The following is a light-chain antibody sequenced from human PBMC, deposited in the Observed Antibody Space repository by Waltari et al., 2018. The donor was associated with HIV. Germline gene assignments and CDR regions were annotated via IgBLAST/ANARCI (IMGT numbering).Light chain of an antibody. CDR1: HSVSNN. J-gene: IGKJ5*01. Sequence: EIVMTQSPATLSVSPGERVTLSCRASHSVSNNLAWYQQKPGQPPRLLIYRASTRATGIPARFTGSGSGTEFTLTISSLQSEDFAVYYCQQSNNWPPLTFGQGTRLEIK. V-gene: IGKV3-15*01. CDR3: QQSNNWPPLT. CDR2: RAS.